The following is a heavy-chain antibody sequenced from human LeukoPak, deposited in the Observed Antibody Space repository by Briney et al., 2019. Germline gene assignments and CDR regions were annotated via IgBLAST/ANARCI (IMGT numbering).Heavy chain of an antibody. CDR2: IRHDGTDQ. Sequence: PGGSLRLSCVGSGFTFSVHWVRHVPGTGLEWLTFIRHDGTDQHYADSVRGRFTISRDNSKNTVYLQMNSLRPEDTALYYCAKDGSWAPVSWGQGTLVTVSS. CDR3: AKDGSWAPVS. CDR1: GFTFS. J-gene: IGHJ5*02. D-gene: IGHD1-26*01. V-gene: IGHV3-30*02.